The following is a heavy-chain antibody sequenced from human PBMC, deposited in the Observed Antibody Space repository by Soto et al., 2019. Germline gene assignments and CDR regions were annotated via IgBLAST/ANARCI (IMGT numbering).Heavy chain of an antibody. J-gene: IGHJ5*02. D-gene: IGHD2-2*01. CDR3: ARGLIVVVPAAEYNWFDP. Sequence: ASVKVSCKASGGTFSSYAISWVRQAPGQGLEWMGGIIPIFGTANYAQKFQGRVTITADESTSTAYMELSSLRSEDTAVYYCARGLIVVVPAAEYNWFDPWGQGTLGTVSA. CDR2: IIPIFGTA. CDR1: GGTFSSYA. V-gene: IGHV1-69*13.